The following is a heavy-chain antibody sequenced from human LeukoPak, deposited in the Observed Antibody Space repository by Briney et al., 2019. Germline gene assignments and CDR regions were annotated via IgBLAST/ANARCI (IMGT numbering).Heavy chain of an antibody. CDR3: ARDWDYYGSGSYFDY. D-gene: IGHD3-10*01. J-gene: IGHJ4*02. V-gene: IGHV1-69*13. CDR1: GYTFTGYY. CDR2: IIPIFGTA. Sequence: VASVKVSCKASGYTFTGYYMHWVRQAPGQGLEWMGGIIPIFGTANYAQKFQGRVTITADESTSTAYMELSSLRSEDTAVYYCARDWDYYGSGSYFDYWGQGTLVTVSS.